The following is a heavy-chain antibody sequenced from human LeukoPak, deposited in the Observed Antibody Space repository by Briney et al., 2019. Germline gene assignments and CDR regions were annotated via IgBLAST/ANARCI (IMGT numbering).Heavy chain of an antibody. CDR2: ISSSSLSL. CDR3: ARDPTPTQLWFRGSFDY. CDR1: GFTFNTYS. D-gene: IGHD5-18*01. V-gene: IGHV3-48*01. J-gene: IGHJ4*02. Sequence: GGSLRLSCATSGFTFNTYSMHWVRQAPGKGLEWVSYISSSSLSLYYADSVKGRFTISGDKAKNSLYLQMNSLRAEDTAVYYCARDPTPTQLWFRGSFDYWGQGALVTVSS.